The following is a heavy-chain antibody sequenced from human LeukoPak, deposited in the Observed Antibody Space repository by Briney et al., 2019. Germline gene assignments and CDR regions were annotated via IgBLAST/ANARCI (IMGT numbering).Heavy chain of an antibody. Sequence: GGSPRLSCAASGFTFSSYGMHWVRQAPGKGLEWVAVIWYDGSNKYYADSVKGRFTISRDNSKNTLYLQMNSLRAEDTAVYYCAREGAVAGTGLYYYGMDVWGQGTTVTVSS. CDR3: AREGAVAGTGLYYYGMDV. CDR1: GFTFSSYG. D-gene: IGHD6-19*01. J-gene: IGHJ6*02. CDR2: IWYDGSNK. V-gene: IGHV3-33*01.